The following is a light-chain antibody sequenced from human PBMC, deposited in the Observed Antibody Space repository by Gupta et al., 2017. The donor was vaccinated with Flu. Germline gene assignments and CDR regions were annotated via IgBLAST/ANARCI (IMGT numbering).Light chain of an antibody. V-gene: IGKV3-20*01. CDR2: GAI. Sequence: IVLPQSPGTLSLSPGERATPSCRASQSISSNYLAWYQHKPAHAPRLGNYGAINRAMSVPDWFRSSASGPDFTLTISILDPEDFAVYYCQRHGDSPGTFGQGTKVDIK. J-gene: IGKJ1*01. CDR3: QRHGDSPGT. CDR1: QSISSNY.